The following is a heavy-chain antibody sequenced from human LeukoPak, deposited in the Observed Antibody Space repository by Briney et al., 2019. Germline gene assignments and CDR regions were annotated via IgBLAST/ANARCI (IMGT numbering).Heavy chain of an antibody. V-gene: IGHV3-74*01. J-gene: IGHJ4*02. Sequence: WGSLRLSCAASGFTFSRYWMHWVRQAPGEGLVWVSRIKTDGTYTSNADSVKGRFTISRDNAKSTLYLQMNSLKVEDTAVYYCVADLGDYADFWGQGTLVTVSS. CDR1: GFTFSRYW. CDR3: VADLGDYADF. CDR2: IKTDGTYT.